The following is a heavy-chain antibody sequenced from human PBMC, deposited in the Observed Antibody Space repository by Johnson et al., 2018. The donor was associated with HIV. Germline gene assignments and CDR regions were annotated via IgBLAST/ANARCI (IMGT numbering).Heavy chain of an antibody. CDR1: GFTFSSHA. D-gene: IGHD3-22*01. Sequence: VQLVESGGGLIHPGGSLRLSCAASGFTFSSHAMSWVRQAPGKGLEWVSDINWNGGSTGYADSVKGRFTISRDNAKNSLYLQMNSLRAEDTALYYCARGVTMIVVVITTEAFDIWGQGTMVTVSS. J-gene: IGHJ3*02. CDR2: INWNGGST. V-gene: IGHV3-20*04. CDR3: ARGVTMIVVVITTEAFDI.